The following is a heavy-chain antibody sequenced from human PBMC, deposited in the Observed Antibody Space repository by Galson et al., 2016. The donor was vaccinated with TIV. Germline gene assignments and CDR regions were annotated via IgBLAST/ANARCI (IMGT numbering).Heavy chain of an antibody. CDR1: GFTFNNYV. J-gene: IGHJ3*02. CDR2: ISGSGGVT. Sequence: SLRLSCAASGFTFNNYVMSWVRQAPGKGLEWVSGISGSGGVTYFADSVKGRSTISRDNSKNTLYLQLNSLRAEDTAVYYCAKRINYGGDAFENWGQGTMVTVSS. V-gene: IGHV3-23*01. CDR3: AKRINYGGDAFEN. D-gene: IGHD4-23*01.